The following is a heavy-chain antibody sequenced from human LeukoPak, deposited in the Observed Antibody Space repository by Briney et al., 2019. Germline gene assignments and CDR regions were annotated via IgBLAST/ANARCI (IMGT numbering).Heavy chain of an antibody. V-gene: IGHV3-30*18. J-gene: IGHJ6*02. CDR2: ISYDGSNK. CDR3: AKDFGSGWYYYYYGMDV. CDR1: GFTFSSYG. Sequence: GGSLRLSCAASGFTFSSYGMHWVRQAPGKGLEWVAVISYDGSNKYYADSVKGRFTISRDNSKNTLYLQMNSLRAEDTAVYYCAKDFGSGWYYYYYGMDVWGQGTTVTVSS. D-gene: IGHD6-19*01.